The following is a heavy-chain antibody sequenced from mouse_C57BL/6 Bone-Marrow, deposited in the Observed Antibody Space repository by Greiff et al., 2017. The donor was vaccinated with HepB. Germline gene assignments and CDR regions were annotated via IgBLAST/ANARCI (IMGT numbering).Heavy chain of an antibody. CDR1: GYTFTSYL. J-gene: IGHJ4*01. CDR3: ARGYYGSRNYAMDY. Sequence: QVQLQQPGAELVRPGSSVKLSCKASGYTFTSYLMHWVKQRPIQGLEWIGNIDPSDSETHYNQKFKDKATLTVDKSSSTAYMQLSSLTSEDSAVYYCARGYYGSRNYAMDYWGQGTSVTVSS. CDR2: IDPSDSET. V-gene: IGHV1-52*01. D-gene: IGHD1-1*01.